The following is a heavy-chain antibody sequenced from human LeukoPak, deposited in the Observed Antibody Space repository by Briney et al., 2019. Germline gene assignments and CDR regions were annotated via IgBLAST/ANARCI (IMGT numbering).Heavy chain of an antibody. CDR2: INHSGST. Sequence: SETLSLTCAVYGGSFSAYYWSWVRQPPGKGLEWIGEINHSGSTNYNPSLKSRVTMSVDTSKNQFSLKLSSVTAADTAVCYCARGDSGSYYGPGGYWGQGTLVTVSS. CDR3: ARGDSGSYYGPGGY. J-gene: IGHJ4*02. D-gene: IGHD1-26*01. CDR1: GGSFSAYY. V-gene: IGHV4-34*01.